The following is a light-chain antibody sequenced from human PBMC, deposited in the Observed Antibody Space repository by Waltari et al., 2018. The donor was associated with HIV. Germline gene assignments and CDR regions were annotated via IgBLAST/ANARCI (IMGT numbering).Light chain of an antibody. Sequence: QSALTQPPSASGSPGQPVTIACTGTSSDARGYNSLSRYQQSPGKAPKLMIYEVTKRPSGVPDRFSGSKSGNTASLTVSGLQAEDEADYYCSSYAGSNNYVVFGGGTRLTVL. J-gene: IGLJ2*01. CDR3: SSYAGSNNYVV. CDR2: EVT. V-gene: IGLV2-8*01. CDR1: SSDARGYNS.